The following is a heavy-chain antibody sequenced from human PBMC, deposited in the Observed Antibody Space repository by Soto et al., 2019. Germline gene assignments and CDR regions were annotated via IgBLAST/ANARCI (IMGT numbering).Heavy chain of an antibody. V-gene: IGHV3-23*01. D-gene: IGHD6-25*01. J-gene: IGHJ5*02. CDR1: GFTFSSFA. Sequence: DVQLLESGGGLVQPGGSLRLSCAASGFTFSSFAMSWVRQGPGKGLEWVSAISSRSDNTYYADSVKGRFTISRDNSKNTLYLQMNSLRAEDTAVYFCAKSGYGSDVLWWFGPWGQGTLVTVSS. CDR3: AKSGYGSDVLWWFGP. CDR2: ISSRSDNT.